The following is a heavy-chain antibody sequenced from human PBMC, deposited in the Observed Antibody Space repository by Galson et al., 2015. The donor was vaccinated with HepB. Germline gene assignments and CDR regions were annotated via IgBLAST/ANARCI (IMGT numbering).Heavy chain of an antibody. CDR1: GYTFTSYA. CDR2: INAGNGNT. D-gene: IGHD3-22*01. V-gene: IGHV1-3*01. Sequence: SVKVSCKASGYTFTSYAMHWVRQAPGQRLEWMGWINAGNGNTKYSQKFQGRVTITRDTSASTAYMELSSLRSEDTAVYYCARAPPYYYDSSGYYGFYFDYWGQGTLVTVSS. J-gene: IGHJ4*02. CDR3: ARAPPYYYDSSGYYGFYFDY.